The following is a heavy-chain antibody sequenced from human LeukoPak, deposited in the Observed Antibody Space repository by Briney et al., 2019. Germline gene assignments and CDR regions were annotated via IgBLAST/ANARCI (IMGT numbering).Heavy chain of an antibody. V-gene: IGHV3-7*01. CDR2: VKQDGSEK. J-gene: IGHJ4*02. CDR3: ARDHRGIYSPFDY. D-gene: IGHD2-21*01. CDR1: GFTFSSYW. Sequence: GGSLRLSCAASGFTFSSYWMNWVRQAPGKGLEWVANVKQDGSEKYYVDSVKGRFIISRDNAKNSLYLQMNSLRAEDTGVYYCARDHRGIYSPFDYWGQGTLVTVSS.